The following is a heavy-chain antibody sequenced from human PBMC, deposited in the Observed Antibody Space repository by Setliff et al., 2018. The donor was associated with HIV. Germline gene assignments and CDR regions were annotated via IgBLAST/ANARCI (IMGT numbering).Heavy chain of an antibody. CDR1: GDTFSTYV. CDR2: VTPILHTT. V-gene: IGHV1-69*06. D-gene: IGHD2-21*01. CDR3: ARDHQTMLWLDY. J-gene: IGHJ4*02. Sequence: GPQVKVSCKSSGDTFSTYVFTWVRQAPGQGLEWMGGVTPILHTTNYAQKFQGRVTITADISTRTVYMELSSLTSEDAAIYYCARDHQTMLWLDYWGQGTLVTVSS.